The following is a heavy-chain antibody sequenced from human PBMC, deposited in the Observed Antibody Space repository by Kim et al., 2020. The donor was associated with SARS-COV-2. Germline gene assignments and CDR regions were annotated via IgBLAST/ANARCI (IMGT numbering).Heavy chain of an antibody. CDR3: ASEPRDVGYRCDAFDI. V-gene: IGHV4-31*03. CDR1: GDSISSGGDY. J-gene: IGHJ3*02. CDR2: IFHTGST. D-gene: IGHD5-18*01. Sequence: SETLSLTCTVSGDSISSGGDYWTWIRQHPGKGLEWIGYIFHTGSTFENPSLKSRGTISVDTSKNQFSLRLRSVSAADTAVYYCASEPRDVGYRCDAFDI.